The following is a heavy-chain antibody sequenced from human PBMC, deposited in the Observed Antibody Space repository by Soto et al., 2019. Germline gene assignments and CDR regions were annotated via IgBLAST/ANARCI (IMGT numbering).Heavy chain of an antibody. CDR3: ARDDCSGGSCYYCPGIFRCALQVRGYYYYGMDV. Sequence: SVKVSCKASGGTFSSYAISWVRQAPGQGLEWMGGIIPIFGTANYAQKFQGRVTITADESTSTAYMELSSLRSEDTAVYYCARDDCSGGSCYYCPGIFRCALQVRGYYYYGMDVWGQGTTVTVSS. V-gene: IGHV1-69*13. CDR2: IIPIFGTA. D-gene: IGHD2-15*01. J-gene: IGHJ6*02. CDR1: GGTFSSYA.